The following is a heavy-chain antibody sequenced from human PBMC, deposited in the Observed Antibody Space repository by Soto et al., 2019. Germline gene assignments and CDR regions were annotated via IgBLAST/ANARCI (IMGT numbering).Heavy chain of an antibody. V-gene: IGHV1-69*14. D-gene: IGHD3-16*01. CDR2: IIPILGTP. Sequence: QVQLVQSGAEVQKPGSSVNVSCKASGDTPSTYAISWVRQAPGQGLEWMGGIIPILGTPNYAQRFQGKITISADTSTRTTYMELNSVPSADTAMFYCAILGPDVDSWGQGTLVIVSS. CDR1: GDTPSTYA. J-gene: IGHJ4*02. CDR3: AILGPDVDS.